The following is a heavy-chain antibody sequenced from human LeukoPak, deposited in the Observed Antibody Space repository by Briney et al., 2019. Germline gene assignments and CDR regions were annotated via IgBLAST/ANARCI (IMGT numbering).Heavy chain of an antibody. J-gene: IGHJ5*02. CDR3: ARDPLYYYGSGSYLGWFDP. D-gene: IGHD3-10*01. CDR2: GST. V-gene: IGHV4-39*07. Sequence: GSTYYNPSLKSRVTISVDTSKNQFSLKLSSVTAADTAVYYCARDPLYYYGSGSYLGWFDPWGQGTLVTVSS.